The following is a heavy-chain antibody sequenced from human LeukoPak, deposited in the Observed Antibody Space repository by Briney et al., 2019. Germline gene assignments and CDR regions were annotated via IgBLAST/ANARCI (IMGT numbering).Heavy chain of an antibody. D-gene: IGHD5-18*01. J-gene: IGHJ4*02. CDR3: ARGQRRGYSCGYRISFDY. V-gene: IGHV4-34*01. Sequence: PSETLSLTCAVYGGSFSGYYWSWIRQPPGKGREWIGEINHSGSTNYNPSLKSRVTISVDTSKNQFSLKLSSVTAADTAVYYCARGQRRGYSCGYRISFDYWGQGTLVTVSS. CDR1: GGSFSGYY. CDR2: INHSGST.